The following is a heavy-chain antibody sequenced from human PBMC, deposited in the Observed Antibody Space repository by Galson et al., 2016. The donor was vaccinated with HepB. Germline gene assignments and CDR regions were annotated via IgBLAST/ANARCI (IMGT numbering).Heavy chain of an antibody. CDR2: IYYRGNT. J-gene: IGHJ5*02. CDR1: GGSVSSEYY. Sequence: SETLSLTCTVSGGSVSSEYYWSWIRQAPGKGLEYIGYIYYRGNTLYNPSLRSRATTSVDTSKNQFSLDLTSVTAADTAVYYCAGSPRGSGGILSNWFDPWGQGTLVTVSS. CDR3: AGSPRGSGGILSNWFDP. D-gene: IGHD2-8*02. V-gene: IGHV4-59*02.